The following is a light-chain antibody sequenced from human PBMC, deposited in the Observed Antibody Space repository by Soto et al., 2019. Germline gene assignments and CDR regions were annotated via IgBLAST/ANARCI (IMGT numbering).Light chain of an antibody. V-gene: IGKV3-15*01. CDR3: QQYNIWPYT. J-gene: IGKJ2*01. CDR1: QSVNNN. Sequence: EIVMTQSPATLSVSPGERATLSCRASQSVNNNLAWYQQKPGQAPRLLIYGASTRATGIPARFSGSGSGTEFTLTISSLQSEDFAVYYCQQYNIWPYTFGQGTELEIK. CDR2: GAS.